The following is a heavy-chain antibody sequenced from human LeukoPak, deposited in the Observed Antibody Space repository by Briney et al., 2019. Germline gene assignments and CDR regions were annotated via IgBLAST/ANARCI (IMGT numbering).Heavy chain of an antibody. V-gene: IGHV3-74*01. CDR2: IKSDGSST. CDR1: GFTFSWYW. D-gene: IGHD1-26*01. Sequence: GGSLRLSCAASGFTFSWYWMHWVRQAPGKGLVWVSCIKSDGSSTSIADSAKGRFTISRDNAKNTVYLQMNSLRAEDTAVYYCVRDNRSYNFDYWGQGALVTVSS. J-gene: IGHJ4*02. CDR3: VRDNRSYNFDY.